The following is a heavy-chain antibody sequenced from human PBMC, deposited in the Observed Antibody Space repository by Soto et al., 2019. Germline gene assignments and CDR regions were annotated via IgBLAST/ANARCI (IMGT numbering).Heavy chain of an antibody. Sequence: ASVKVSCKASGYTFTSYGISWVRQAPGQGLEWMGWISAYNGNTNYAQKLQGRVTMTTDTSTSTAYMELRSLRSDDTAVYYCARDGRLLSKQYYYYYYGMDVWGQGTTVTVS. CDR3: ARDGRLLSKQYYYYYYGMDV. D-gene: IGHD2-2*01. CDR2: ISAYNGNT. CDR1: GYTFTSYG. V-gene: IGHV1-18*01. J-gene: IGHJ6*02.